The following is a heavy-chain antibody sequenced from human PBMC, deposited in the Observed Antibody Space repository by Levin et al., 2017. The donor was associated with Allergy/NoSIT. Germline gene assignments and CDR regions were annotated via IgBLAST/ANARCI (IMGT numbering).Heavy chain of an antibody. J-gene: IGHJ6*02. CDR2: ISAYNGNT. Sequence: ASVKVSCKASGYTFTSYGISWVRQAPGQGLEWMGWISAYNGNTNYAQKLQGRVTMTTDTSTSTAYMELRSLRSDDTAVYYCARDRGIYDFWSGYYSRCRINYYYYGMDVWGQGTTVTVSS. D-gene: IGHD3-3*01. CDR1: GYTFTSYG. V-gene: IGHV1-18*01. CDR3: ARDRGIYDFWSGYYSRCRINYYYYGMDV.